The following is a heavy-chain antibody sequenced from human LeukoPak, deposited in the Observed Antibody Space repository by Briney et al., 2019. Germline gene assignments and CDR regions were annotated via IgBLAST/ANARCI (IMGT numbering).Heavy chain of an antibody. J-gene: IGHJ1*01. CDR1: GFTFSAYS. V-gene: IGHV3-48*04. CDR2: ISGSSNTI. CDR3: ASPYLGSSGKIGGYWGRLDFQH. Sequence: PGGSLRLSCAASGFTFSAYSMNWVRQAPGKGLDWLSYISGSSNTIFYADSVKGRFTISRDNAKNSLYLQMNSLRAEDTAVYYCASPYLGSSGKIGGYWGRLDFQHWGQGTLVTVSS. D-gene: IGHD3-16*01.